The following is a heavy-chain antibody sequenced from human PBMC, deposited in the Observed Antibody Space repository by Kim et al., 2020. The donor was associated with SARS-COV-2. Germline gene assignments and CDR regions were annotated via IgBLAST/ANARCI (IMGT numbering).Heavy chain of an antibody. Sequence: ADTVKGRITISSDTAKHTLYLQMNSLRAEDTAVYYCAREVVTAIPWFDYWGQGTLVTVSS. CDR3: AREVVTAIPWFDY. D-gene: IGHD2-21*02. J-gene: IGHJ5*01. V-gene: IGHV3-74*01.